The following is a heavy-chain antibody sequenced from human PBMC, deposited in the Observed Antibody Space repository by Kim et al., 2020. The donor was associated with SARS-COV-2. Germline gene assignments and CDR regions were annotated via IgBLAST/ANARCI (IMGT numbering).Heavy chain of an antibody. D-gene: IGHD3-10*01. Sequence: AQGFTGRFVFSLDTSVSTAYLQISSLKAEDTAVYYCARSLWFRESYYFDYWGQGTLVTVSS. V-gene: IGHV7-4-1*02. CDR3: ARSLWFRESYYFDY. J-gene: IGHJ4*02.